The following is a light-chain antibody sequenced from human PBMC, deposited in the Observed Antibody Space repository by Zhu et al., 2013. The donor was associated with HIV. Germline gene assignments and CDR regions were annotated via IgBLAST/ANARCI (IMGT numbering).Light chain of an antibody. CDR2: DAF. CDR3: QQYDRSPLT. CDR1: QSIGNS. Sequence: EIVLTQSPVTLSLSPGERATLSCRASQSIGNSLAWYQQIPGQAPRLLIYDAFNRATGIPDRFSGSGSGTDFTLSISRLEPEDFAVYYCQQYDRSPLTFGGGTTVEIK. V-gene: IGKV3-20*01. J-gene: IGKJ4*01.